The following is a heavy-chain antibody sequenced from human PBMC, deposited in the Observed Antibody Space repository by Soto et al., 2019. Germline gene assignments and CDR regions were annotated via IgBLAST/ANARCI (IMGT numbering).Heavy chain of an antibody. CDR2: INPSGGST. V-gene: IGHV1-46*01. CDR3: AREAGPIVGATCLDY. Sequence: ASVKVSCTASGYTFTSFYLHWVRQAPGQGLEWMGRINPSGGSTSYAQRFQGRVTVTRDTSTSTVYMELNSLRAEDTAVYYCAREAGPIVGATCLDYWGQGTPVTVSS. D-gene: IGHD1-26*01. CDR1: GYTFTSFY. J-gene: IGHJ4*02.